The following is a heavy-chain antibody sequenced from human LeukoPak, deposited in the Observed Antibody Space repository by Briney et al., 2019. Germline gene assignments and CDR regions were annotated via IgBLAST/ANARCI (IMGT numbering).Heavy chain of an antibody. Sequence: SETLSLTCTVSGGSLSSGSYYWSWIRQPAGKGLEWIGRIYTSGSTNYNPSLKSRVTISVDTSKNQFSLKLSSVTAADTAVYYCARGVLERGLDYWGQGTLVTVSS. CDR2: IYTSGST. CDR1: GGSLSSGSYY. CDR3: ARGVLERGLDY. V-gene: IGHV4-61*02. D-gene: IGHD1-1*01. J-gene: IGHJ4*02.